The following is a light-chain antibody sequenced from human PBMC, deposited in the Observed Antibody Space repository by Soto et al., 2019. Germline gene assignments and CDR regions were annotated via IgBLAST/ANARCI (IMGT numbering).Light chain of an antibody. V-gene: IGKV1-5*01. CDR1: QSISNW. Sequence: DLQMSQSPSTLAGSVGGRGTVSCRASQSISNWLAWYHQRPGKARKVLIYDASRLQRGVPPRFSGSGSGTEFPLTITSLQPEDFATYYCQQLNFFPITFGQGTRLEIK. CDR3: QQLNFFPIT. J-gene: IGKJ5*01. CDR2: DAS.